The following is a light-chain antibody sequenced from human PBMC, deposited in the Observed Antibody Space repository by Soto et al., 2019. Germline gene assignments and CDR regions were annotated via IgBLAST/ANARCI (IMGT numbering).Light chain of an antibody. J-gene: IGLJ1*01. CDR3: SSYTSTTPYV. CDR1: SSDIGSSNH. Sequence: QSALTQPASVSDSPGQSITISCIGTSSDIGSSNHVSWHQQHPGQAPKLMIYDVSYRPSGVSNRFSGSKTGNTASLIISGLQAEDEADYYCSSYTSTTPYVFGSGTKLTVL. V-gene: IGLV2-14*03. CDR2: DVS.